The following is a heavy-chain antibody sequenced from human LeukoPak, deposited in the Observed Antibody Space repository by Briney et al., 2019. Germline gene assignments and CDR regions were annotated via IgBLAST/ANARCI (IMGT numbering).Heavy chain of an antibody. V-gene: IGHV3-21*01. J-gene: IGHJ4*02. D-gene: IGHD1-14*01. CDR3: ARSDHGTGTHFDY. CDR1: GFTFSSYS. Sequence: PGGSLRLSCAASGFTFSSYSMNWVRQAPGKGLAWVSSISNSSSYIYYADSVKGRLTISRDNAKNSLYLQMNSLRAEDTAVYYCARSDHGTGTHFDYWGQGTLVTVSS. CDR2: ISNSSSYI.